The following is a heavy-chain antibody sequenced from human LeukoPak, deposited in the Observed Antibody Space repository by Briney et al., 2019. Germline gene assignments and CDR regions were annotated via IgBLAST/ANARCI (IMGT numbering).Heavy chain of an antibody. J-gene: IGHJ5*02. V-gene: IGHV3-23*01. CDR3: AKGSSGYFADL. CDR1: GFIFNNYG. CDR2: ISNDGGGT. Sequence: GGSLRLSCAASGFIFNNYGLIWVRQAPGKGLEWVSAISNDGGGTNYADFVRGRFTISRDNSKNTLSLQMNSLRAEDTALYYCAKGSSGYFADLWGQGTLVTVSS. D-gene: IGHD3-22*01.